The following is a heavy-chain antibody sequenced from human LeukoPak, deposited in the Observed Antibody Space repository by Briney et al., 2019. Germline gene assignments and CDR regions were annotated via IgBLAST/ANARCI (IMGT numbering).Heavy chain of an antibody. D-gene: IGHD3-9*01. J-gene: IGHJ4*02. Sequence: SETLSLTCIVSGGSISSYYWSWIRQAAGKGLEWVGRIYDSGSTHYNPSLKSRVTMSLDTSKNQFSLNLNSVTAADAAVYYCARDRLCDILTGPFDCGGQGTLVTVSS. V-gene: IGHV4-4*07. CDR2: IYDSGST. CDR1: GGSISSYY. CDR3: ARDRLCDILTGPFDC.